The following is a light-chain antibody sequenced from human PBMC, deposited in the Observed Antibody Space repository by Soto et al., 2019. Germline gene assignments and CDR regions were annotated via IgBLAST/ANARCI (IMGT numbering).Light chain of an antibody. Sequence: EIVMTQSPATLSVSPGERATLSCRASQSVSSNLAWYQQKPGQAPRLLIYGASTRATGIPARFSGSGSGTEVTLTISSLQSEDFAVYYCQQYSTWPPLTFGGGTKVGIE. CDR3: QQYSTWPPLT. CDR2: GAS. V-gene: IGKV3-15*01. J-gene: IGKJ4*01. CDR1: QSVSSN.